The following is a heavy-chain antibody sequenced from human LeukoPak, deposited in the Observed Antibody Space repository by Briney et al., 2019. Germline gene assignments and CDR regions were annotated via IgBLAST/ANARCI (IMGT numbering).Heavy chain of an antibody. D-gene: IGHD3-9*01. Sequence: GGSLRLSCAASGFSFSSYSMNWVRQAPGKGLEWVSSISISNTYIYYVDSVKGRFTISRDTAKNSLYLQMNSLRAEDTAVYYCARAFYDFLTGYPAYFDYWGQGTLVTVSS. CDR2: ISISNTYI. CDR1: GFSFSSYS. V-gene: IGHV3-21*01. J-gene: IGHJ4*02. CDR3: ARAFYDFLTGYPAYFDY.